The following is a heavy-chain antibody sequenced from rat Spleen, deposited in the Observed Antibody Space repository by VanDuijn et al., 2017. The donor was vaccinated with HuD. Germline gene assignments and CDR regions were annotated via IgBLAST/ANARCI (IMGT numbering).Heavy chain of an antibody. D-gene: IGHD4-3*01. CDR3: ARHNSGYGVMDA. Sequence: EVQLVESGGGLVQPGRSLKLSCAASGFTFSNYDMAWVRQAPTKGLEWVATISYDGSSTYYRDSVKGRFTISRDNAKSTRYLQMDSLKSEDPANYYCARHNSGYGVMDAWGQGASVTVSS. CDR1: GFTFSNYD. J-gene: IGHJ4*01. V-gene: IGHV5-7*01. CDR2: ISYDGSST.